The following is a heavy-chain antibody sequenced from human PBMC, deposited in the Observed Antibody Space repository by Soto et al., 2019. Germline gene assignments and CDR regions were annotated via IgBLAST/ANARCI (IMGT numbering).Heavy chain of an antibody. CDR1: GFTFSSYA. Sequence: GGSLRLSCAASGFTFSSYAMSWVRQAPGKGLEWVSAISGSGGSTYYADSVKGRFTISRDNSKNTLHLQMNSLRAEDTAVYYCAKGPGSGWNYYFDYWGQGTLVTVSS. J-gene: IGHJ4*02. CDR3: AKGPGSGWNYYFDY. CDR2: ISGSGGST. V-gene: IGHV3-23*01. D-gene: IGHD6-19*01.